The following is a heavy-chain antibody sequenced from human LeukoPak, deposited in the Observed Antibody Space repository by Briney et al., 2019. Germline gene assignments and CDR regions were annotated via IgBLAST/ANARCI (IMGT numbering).Heavy chain of an antibody. CDR1: GGSISSSNW. Sequence: SGTLSLTCAVSGGSISSSNWWSWVRQPPGKGLEWIGEIHHSGSTNYNPSLKSRVTISVDKSKNQFTLKLSSVTAADTAVYYCARAGYGANSPDYWGQGTLVTVSS. CDR3: ARAGYGANSPDY. V-gene: IGHV4-4*02. CDR2: IHHSGST. J-gene: IGHJ4*02. D-gene: IGHD4-23*01.